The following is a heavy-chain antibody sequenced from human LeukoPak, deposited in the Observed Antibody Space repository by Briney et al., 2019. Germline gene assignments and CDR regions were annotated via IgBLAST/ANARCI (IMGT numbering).Heavy chain of an antibody. CDR2: IKSKTDGGTI. J-gene: IGHJ4*02. V-gene: IGHV3-15*07. CDR3: STPSF. CDR1: GFTFSSYS. Sequence: GGSLRLSCAASGFTFSSYSMNWVRQAPGKGLEWVGRIKSKTDGGTIDYAAPVKGRFTISRDDSKNTLYLQMDNLKTENTAIYYCSTPSFWGQGTLVTVSS.